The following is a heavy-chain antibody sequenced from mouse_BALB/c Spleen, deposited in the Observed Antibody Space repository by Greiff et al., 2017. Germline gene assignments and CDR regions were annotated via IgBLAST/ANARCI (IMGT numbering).Heavy chain of an antibody. Sequence: EVNVVESGGGLVQPGGSLRLSCATSGFTFTDYYMSWVRQPPGKALEWLGFIRNKANGYTTEYSASVKGRFTISRDNSQSILYLQMNTLRAEDSATYYCARDMGDYWGQGTSVTVSS. CDR2: IRNKANGYTT. V-gene: IGHV7-3*02. J-gene: IGHJ4*01. CDR3: ARDMGDY. CDR1: GFTFTDYY.